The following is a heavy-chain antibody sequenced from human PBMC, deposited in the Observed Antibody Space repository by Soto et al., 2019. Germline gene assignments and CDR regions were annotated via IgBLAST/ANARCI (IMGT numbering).Heavy chain of an antibody. D-gene: IGHD4-4*01. V-gene: IGHV3-30*18. CDR2: ISYDGSNK. J-gene: IGHJ6*02. CDR1: GFTFSSYG. CDR3: AKVQYSNYVYYYGMDV. Sequence: LRLSCAASGFTFSSYGMHWVRQAPGKGLEWVAVISYDGSNKYYADSVKGRFTISRDNSKNTLYLQMNSLRAEDTAVYYCAKVQYSNYVYYYGMDVWGQGTTVTVSS.